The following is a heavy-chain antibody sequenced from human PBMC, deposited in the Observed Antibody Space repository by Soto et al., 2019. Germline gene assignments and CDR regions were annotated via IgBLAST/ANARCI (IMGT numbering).Heavy chain of an antibody. V-gene: IGHV4-39*01. CDR3: ARQGGATFFDY. Sequence: QLQLQESGPGLVKPSETLSLTCTVSGCSISSSTYYWGWIRQPPGKGLEWIGTIFYSGSTYYNPSLKSRVTISVDTSKNQFSLKLSSVTAADTAVYYCARQGGATFFDYWGQGTLVTVSS. CDR2: IFYSGST. CDR1: GCSISSSTYY. J-gene: IGHJ4*02. D-gene: IGHD1-26*01.